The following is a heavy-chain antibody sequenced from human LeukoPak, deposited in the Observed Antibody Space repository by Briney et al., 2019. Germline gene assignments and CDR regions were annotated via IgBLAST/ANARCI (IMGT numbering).Heavy chain of an antibody. CDR2: FDPEDGET. CDR3: ATVGHCSSTSCYGYYYYGMDV. Sequence: ASVKVSCKVSGYTLTELSMHWVRQAPGKGLERMGGFDPEDGETIYAQKFQGRVTMTEDTSTDTAYMELSSLRSEDTAVYYCATVGHCSSTSCYGYYYYGMDVWGKGTTVTVSS. V-gene: IGHV1-24*01. D-gene: IGHD2-2*01. CDR1: GYTLTELS. J-gene: IGHJ6*04.